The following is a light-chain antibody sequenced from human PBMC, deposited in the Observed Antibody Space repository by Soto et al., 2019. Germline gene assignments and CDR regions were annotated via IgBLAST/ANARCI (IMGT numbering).Light chain of an antibody. CDR1: SSDVGGYNF. Sequence: QSALTQPPSASGSPGQSVTISCTGTSSDVGGYNFVSWYQQHPRNVPKTVIYEVIKRPSGVPDRFSGSKSGNTASLTVSGLQAEDEDDYYCSSFGGGNKVLFGGGTKLTVL. J-gene: IGLJ3*02. V-gene: IGLV2-8*01. CDR2: EVI. CDR3: SSFGGGNKVL.